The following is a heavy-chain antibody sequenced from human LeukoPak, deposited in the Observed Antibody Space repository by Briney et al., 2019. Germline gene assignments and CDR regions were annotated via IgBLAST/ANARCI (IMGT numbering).Heavy chain of an antibody. J-gene: IGHJ4*02. Sequence: GASVKVSCKASGYTFTGYYMHWVRQAPGQGLEWMGWINPNSGGTNYAQKFQGRVTMTRDTSISTAYMELTSLRSDDTAVYYCAREGLGYCTGGSCSAFDYWGQGTLVTVSS. CDR1: GYTFTGYY. CDR3: AREGLGYCTGGSCSAFDY. V-gene: IGHV1-2*02. CDR2: INPNSGGT. D-gene: IGHD2-15*01.